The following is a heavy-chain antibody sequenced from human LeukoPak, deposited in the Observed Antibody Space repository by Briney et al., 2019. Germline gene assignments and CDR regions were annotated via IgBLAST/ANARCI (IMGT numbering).Heavy chain of an antibody. CDR1: GGSISSRPYY. CDR2: ISYSGSI. CDR3: ARQWPRVFDY. Sequence: SETLSLTCTVSGGSISSRPYYWGWVRQPPGKGLEWIGSISYSGSIHYNPSLKSRVTISVDTSKNHFSLRLSSVTAADTAVYYCARQWPRVFDYWGQGTLVTVSS. D-gene: IGHD5-12*01. V-gene: IGHV4-39*01. J-gene: IGHJ4*02.